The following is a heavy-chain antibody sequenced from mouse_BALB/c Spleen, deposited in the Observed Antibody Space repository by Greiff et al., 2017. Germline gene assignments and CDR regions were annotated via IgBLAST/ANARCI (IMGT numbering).Heavy chain of an antibody. Sequence: DVMLVESGGGLVKLGGSLKLSCAASGFTFSSYYMSWVRQTPEKRLELVAAINSNGGSTYYPDTVKGRFTISRDNAKNTLYLQMSSLKSEDTALYYCARQEDYAMDYWGQGTSVTVSS. J-gene: IGHJ4*01. CDR2: INSNGGST. CDR1: GFTFSSYY. V-gene: IGHV5-6-2*01. CDR3: ARQEDYAMDY.